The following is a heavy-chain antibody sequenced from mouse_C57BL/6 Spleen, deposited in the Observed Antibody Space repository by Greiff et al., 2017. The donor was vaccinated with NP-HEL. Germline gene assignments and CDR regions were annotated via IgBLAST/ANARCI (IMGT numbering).Heavy chain of an antibody. Sequence: EVKLMESGGDLVKPGGSLKLSCAASGFTFSSYGMSWVRQTPDKRLEWVATISSGGSYTYYPDSVKGRFTISRDNAKNTLYLQMSSLKSEDTAMYYCARQGSNYPHFDYWGQGTTLTVSS. CDR2: ISSGGSYT. J-gene: IGHJ2*01. V-gene: IGHV5-6*01. D-gene: IGHD2-5*01. CDR3: ARQGSNYPHFDY. CDR1: GFTFSSYG.